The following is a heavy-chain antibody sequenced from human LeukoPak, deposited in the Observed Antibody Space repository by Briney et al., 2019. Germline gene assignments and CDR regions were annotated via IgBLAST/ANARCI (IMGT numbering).Heavy chain of an antibody. Sequence: ASVKVSCEASGYTFTSYAMHWVRQAPGQRLEWMGWINAGNGNTKYSQKFQGRVTITRDTSASTAYMELSSLRSEDTAVYYCAKPIYSGYDSGTFDYWGQGTLVTVSS. CDR1: GYTFTSYA. J-gene: IGHJ4*02. V-gene: IGHV1-3*01. CDR2: INAGNGNT. CDR3: AKPIYSGYDSGTFDY. D-gene: IGHD5-12*01.